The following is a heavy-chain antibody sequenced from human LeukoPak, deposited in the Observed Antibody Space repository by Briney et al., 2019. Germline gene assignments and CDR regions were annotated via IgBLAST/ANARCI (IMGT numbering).Heavy chain of an antibody. Sequence: SETLSLTCTVSGGSISSYYWSWIRQPAGKGLEWIGRIYTSGSTNYNPSLKSRVTMSVDTSKNQFSLKLSSVTAADTAVYYCARAQRGYSGYDRPYYYYMDVWGKGTTVTVSS. CDR3: ARAQRGYSGYDRPYYYYMDV. CDR1: GGSISSYY. J-gene: IGHJ6*03. D-gene: IGHD5-12*01. V-gene: IGHV4-4*07. CDR2: IYTSGST.